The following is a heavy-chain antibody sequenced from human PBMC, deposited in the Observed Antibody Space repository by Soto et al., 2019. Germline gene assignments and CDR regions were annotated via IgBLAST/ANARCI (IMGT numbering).Heavy chain of an antibody. V-gene: IGHV2-5*02. J-gene: IGHJ3*02. CDR1: GFSLSTSGVG. D-gene: IGHD5-12*01. CDR2: IYWDDDK. Sequence: QITLKESGPPLVKPTQTLTLTCTFSGFSLSTSGVGVGWIRQPPGKALEWLALIYWDDDKRYSPSLKSRLTITKDTSKNQVVLTMTNMDPVDTATYYCAHSYVDIVATRGAFDIWGQGTMVTVSS. CDR3: AHSYVDIVATRGAFDI.